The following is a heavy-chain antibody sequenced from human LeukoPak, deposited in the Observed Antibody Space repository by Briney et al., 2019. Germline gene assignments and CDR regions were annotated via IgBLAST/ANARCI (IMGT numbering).Heavy chain of an antibody. CDR3: AKDRLVGATLVDAFDI. D-gene: IGHD1-26*01. J-gene: IGHJ3*02. Sequence: GGSLRLSCAASGFTFSSYAMSWVRQAPGKGLEWVSAISGSGGSTYYADSVKGRFTISRDNSKNTLYLQMNSLRAEDTAVYYCAKDRLVGATLVDAFDIWGQGTMVTASS. V-gene: IGHV3-23*01. CDR2: ISGSGGST. CDR1: GFTFSSYA.